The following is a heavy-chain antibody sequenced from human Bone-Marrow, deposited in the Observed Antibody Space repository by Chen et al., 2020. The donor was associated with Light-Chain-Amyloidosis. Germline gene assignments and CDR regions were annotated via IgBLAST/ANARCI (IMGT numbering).Heavy chain of an antibody. CDR2: SDPYDSDS. CDR3: ARRRDGYNFYY. J-gene: IGHJ4*02. CDR1: GYNFPNYW. V-gene: IGHV5-51*01. D-gene: IGHD5-12*01. Sequence: EVQLEQSGPEVKKTGESLKISCKGSGYNFPNYWIGWVRQMPGKGLEWMGVSDPYDSDSRYSPSFEGQVTISADKSITTAYLQWRSLKASDTAMYYCARRRDGYNFYYWGQGTLVTVSS.